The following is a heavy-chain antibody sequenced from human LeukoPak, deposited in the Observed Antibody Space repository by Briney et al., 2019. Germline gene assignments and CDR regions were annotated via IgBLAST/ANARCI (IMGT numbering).Heavy chain of an antibody. Sequence: PGGSLRLSCAASGFTVSSNYMSWVRQAPGKGLEWVSIIYSDGSTYYADSVKGRFTISRDNSKNTLYLQMNSLRAEDTAVYYCAKGRLVVTSLVYWGQGTLVTVSS. J-gene: IGHJ4*02. CDR3: AKGRLVVTSLVY. CDR1: GFTVSSNY. CDR2: IYSDGST. V-gene: IGHV3-66*01. D-gene: IGHD4-23*01.